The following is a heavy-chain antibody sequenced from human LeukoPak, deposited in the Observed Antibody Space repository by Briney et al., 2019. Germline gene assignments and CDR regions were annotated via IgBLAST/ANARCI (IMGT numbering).Heavy chain of an antibody. V-gene: IGHV3-21*01. CDR3: ARFAVHRRITVAGQFGLDY. J-gene: IGHJ4*02. Sequence: PGGSLRLSCAASGFTFSSYGMNWVRQAPGKGLEWVSSISSASTYIYYADSVKGRFTISRDNAKNSLYLQMNSLRAEDTAVYYCARFAVHRRITVAGQFGLDYWGQGTLVSLSS. CDR2: ISSASTYI. CDR1: GFTFSSYG. D-gene: IGHD6-19*01.